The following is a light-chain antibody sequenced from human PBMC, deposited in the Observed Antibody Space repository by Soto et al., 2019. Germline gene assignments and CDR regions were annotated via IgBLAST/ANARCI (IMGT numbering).Light chain of an antibody. Sequence: DIQMTQSPSTLSASVGDRVTITCRASQSISSWLAWYQQKPGKAPKLLIYKASSLESGVPSRFSGSGSGTEFTITIRSLQPDDFATYYCQQYNSYPTFGGGTKVEIK. CDR2: KAS. CDR3: QQYNSYPT. J-gene: IGKJ4*01. CDR1: QSISSW. V-gene: IGKV1-5*03.